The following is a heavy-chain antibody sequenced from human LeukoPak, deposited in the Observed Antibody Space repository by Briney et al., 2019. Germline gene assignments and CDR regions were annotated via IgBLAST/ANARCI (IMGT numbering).Heavy chain of an antibody. CDR3: ARGDGGYVGYYYYGMDV. Sequence: GSLRLSCAASGFTFSSYGMHWVRQAPGKGLEWVAVIWYDGSNKYYADSVKGRFTISRDNSKNTLYLQMNSLRAEDTAVYYCARGDGGYVGYYYYGMDVWGQGTTVTVSS. D-gene: IGHD5-12*01. J-gene: IGHJ6*02. CDR1: GFTFSSYG. V-gene: IGHV3-33*01. CDR2: IWYDGSNK.